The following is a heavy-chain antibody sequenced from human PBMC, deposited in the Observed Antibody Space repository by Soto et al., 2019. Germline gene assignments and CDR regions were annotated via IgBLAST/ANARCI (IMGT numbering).Heavy chain of an antibody. D-gene: IGHD3-3*01. Sequence: EVQLVESGGDLVQPGGFLRLSCATSGLTFSRYWRHWVRQVPGKGLVWVSRINSDGSSISYSDSVKGRFPISRDNAKNTLYLQMNSLRVEDTAVYYCARLPVDTITSLDYWGQGTLVTVSS. J-gene: IGHJ4*02. V-gene: IGHV3-74*01. CDR1: GLTFSRYW. CDR3: ARLPVDTITSLDY. CDR2: INSDGSSI.